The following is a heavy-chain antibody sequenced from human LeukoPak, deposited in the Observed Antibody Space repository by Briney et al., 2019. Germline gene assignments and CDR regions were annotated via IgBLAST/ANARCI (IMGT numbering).Heavy chain of an antibody. V-gene: IGHV3-30*04. Sequence: GGSLRLSCEASGITFSSYVMHWVRQAPGKGLEWVAVISYDGYNKSYADSVKGRFTISRDNSKNTLYLQMNSLRAEDTAVYYCATEGRSVAVASTGPLFDYWGQGTLVTVSS. J-gene: IGHJ4*02. CDR2: ISYDGYNK. D-gene: IGHD6-19*01. CDR1: GITFSSYV. CDR3: ATEGRSVAVASTGPLFDY.